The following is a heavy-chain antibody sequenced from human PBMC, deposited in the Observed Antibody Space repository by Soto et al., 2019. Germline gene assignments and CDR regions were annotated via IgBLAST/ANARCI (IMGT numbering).Heavy chain of an antibody. D-gene: IGHD3-16*01. CDR2: ISYDGSNK. CDR1: GFTFSSYG. J-gene: IGHJ4*02. CDR3: AKRTVGPTHLWGMDY. V-gene: IGHV3-30*18. Sequence: QMQLVESGGGVVQPGRSLRLSCAASGFTFSSYGMHWVRQAPGKGLEWVTVISYDGSNKYYADSVKGRFTVSRDNPKNTLYLQMTSLRAEETAVYYCAKRTVGPTHLWGMDYWGQGTLVTVSS.